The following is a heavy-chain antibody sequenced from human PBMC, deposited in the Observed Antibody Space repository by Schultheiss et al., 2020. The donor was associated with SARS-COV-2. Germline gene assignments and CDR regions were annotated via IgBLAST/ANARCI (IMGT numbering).Heavy chain of an antibody. CDR3: ARDRPNYYGSGSYLAAYYYYYGMDV. V-gene: IGHV4-59*01. Sequence: SQTLSLTCTVSGGSISSYYWGWIRQPPGKGLEWIGSIYHSGSTNYNPSLKSRVTISVDTSKNQFSLKLSSVTAADTAVYYCARDRPNYYGSGSYLAAYYYYYGMDVWGQGTTVTVSS. CDR2: IYHSGST. CDR1: GGSISSYY. J-gene: IGHJ6*02. D-gene: IGHD3-10*01.